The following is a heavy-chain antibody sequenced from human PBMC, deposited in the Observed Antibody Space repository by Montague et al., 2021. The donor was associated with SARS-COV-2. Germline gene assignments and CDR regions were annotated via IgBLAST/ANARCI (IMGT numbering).Heavy chain of an antibody. CDR1: GGSFSRYF. V-gene: IGHV4-34*01. CDR2: ISPTGST. D-gene: IGHD6-6*01. CDR3: VGSPNEYYFDY. J-gene: IGHJ4*02. Sequence: SETLSLTCDVYGGSFSRYFWSWIRQPPGRGPELIGHISPTGSTRYNPSLDSRVTISLDMSMSRLSLELTSVPVADTSIYFCVGSPNEYYFDYWGQGTPVSVSS.